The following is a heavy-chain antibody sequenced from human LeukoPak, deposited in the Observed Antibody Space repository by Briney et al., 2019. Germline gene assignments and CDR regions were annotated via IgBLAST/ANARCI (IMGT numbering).Heavy chain of an antibody. CDR3: ASGTGYFDLNWFDP. Sequence: GGSLRLSCAASGFTFSSYWMHWVRQAPGKGLVWVSRINTDGSSTSYADSVKGRLTISRDNAKNSLYLQMNSLRAEDTAVYYCASGTGYFDLNWFDPWGQGTLVTVSS. D-gene: IGHD3-9*01. J-gene: IGHJ5*02. V-gene: IGHV3-74*01. CDR2: INTDGSST. CDR1: GFTFSSYW.